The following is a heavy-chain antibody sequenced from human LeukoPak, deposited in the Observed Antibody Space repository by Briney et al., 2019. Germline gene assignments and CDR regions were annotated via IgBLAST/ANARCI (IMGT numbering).Heavy chain of an antibody. D-gene: IGHD3-9*01. CDR1: GYTFTSYG. V-gene: IGHV1-18*04. CDR2: ISAYNGNT. J-gene: IGHJ4*02. CDR3: ARDPKFSPGYYDILTGYPGLDY. Sequence: ASVKVSCKASGYTFTSYGISWVRQAPGQGLEWMGWISAYNGNTNYAQKLQGRVTMTTDTSTSTAYMELRSLRSDDTAVYYCARDPKFSPGYYDILTGYPGLDYWGQGTLVTVSS.